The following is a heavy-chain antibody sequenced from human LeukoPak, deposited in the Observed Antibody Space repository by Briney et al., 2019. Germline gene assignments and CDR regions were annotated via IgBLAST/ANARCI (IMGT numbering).Heavy chain of an antibody. CDR2: ITGSGGSA. CDR1: GFTFSSYA. D-gene: IGHD6-19*01. V-gene: IGHV3-23*01. CDR3: AKVVVGSSGWYYFDY. J-gene: IGHJ4*02. Sequence: GGSLRLPCAASGFTFSSYAMSWVRQAPGKGLEWVSAITGSGGSAYYADSVKGRFTISRDNSKNTLFLQMNSLRAEDTAVYYCAKVVVGSSGWYYFDYWGQGTLVTVSS.